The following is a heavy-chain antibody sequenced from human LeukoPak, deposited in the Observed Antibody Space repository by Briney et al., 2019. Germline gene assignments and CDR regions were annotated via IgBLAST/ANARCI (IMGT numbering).Heavy chain of an antibody. CDR3: KTEVGSGL. CDR2: INPDGDDK. Sequence: GGSLRLSCAVSGLSFSGYWMTWVRQAAGKGLEWVASINPDGDDKYYVDSVEGRFTISRDNAKNSLYLQMNSLRAEDPALYYCKTEVGSGLWGQGTLVTVPS. J-gene: IGHJ4*02. CDR1: GLSFSGYW. V-gene: IGHV3-7*01. D-gene: IGHD1-26*01.